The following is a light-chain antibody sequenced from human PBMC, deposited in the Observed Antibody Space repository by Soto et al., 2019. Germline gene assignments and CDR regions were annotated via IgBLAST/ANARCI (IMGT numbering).Light chain of an antibody. J-gene: IGKJ2*01. CDR2: DAS. Sequence: DIQMTQSPSTLSASVADRVTITCRASQSINNWLAWYQQKPGKAPKLLLYDASSLESGVPSRFSGSGSWTAFTLTTSSLQPDDFATYYCQQYNTNSYTFGQGTKLESK. V-gene: IGKV1-5*01. CDR1: QSINNW. CDR3: QQYNTNSYT.